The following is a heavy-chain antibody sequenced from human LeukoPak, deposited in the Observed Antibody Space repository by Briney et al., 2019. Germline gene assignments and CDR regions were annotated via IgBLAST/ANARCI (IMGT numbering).Heavy chain of an antibody. CDR3: ARGGLYNWNYSDYYYYYMDV. D-gene: IGHD1-7*01. CDR1: GGSISSYY. J-gene: IGHJ6*03. Sequence: SETLSLTCTVSGGSISSYYWSWIRQPPGKGLEWIGYIYYSGSTNCNPCLKSRVTISVDTSKNQFSLKLSSVTAADTAVYYCARGGLYNWNYSDYYYYYMDVWGKGTSVTVSS. CDR2: IYYSGST. V-gene: IGHV4-59*01.